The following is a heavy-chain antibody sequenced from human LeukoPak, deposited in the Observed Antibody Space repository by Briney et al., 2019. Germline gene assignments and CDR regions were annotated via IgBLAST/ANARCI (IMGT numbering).Heavy chain of an antibody. CDR3: ARDLNWGFDY. V-gene: IGHV3-48*04. Sequence: GGSLRLSCAASGFTFSDYSMNWVRQSPGKGLEWVSNIRGSGEGLGSGVYYADSVKGRFTISRDNAKNSLYLQMNSLSAEDTAFYYCARDLNWGFDYWGQGALVTVSS. CDR2: IRGSGEGLGSGV. CDR1: GFTFSDYS. J-gene: IGHJ4*02. D-gene: IGHD7-27*01.